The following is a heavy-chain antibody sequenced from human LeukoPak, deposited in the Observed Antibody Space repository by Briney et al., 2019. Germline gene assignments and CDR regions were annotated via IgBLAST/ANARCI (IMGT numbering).Heavy chain of an antibody. J-gene: IGHJ5*02. CDR2: ISSSSSYT. CDR1: GFTSSDYY. D-gene: IGHD3-16*01. CDR3: ARDRGDNWFDP. Sequence: GGSLRLSCAASGFTSSDYYMSWIRQAPGKGLEWVSYISSSSSYTNYADSVKGRFTISRDNAKNSLYLQMNSLRAEDTAVYYCARDRGDNWFDPWGQGTLVTVSS. V-gene: IGHV3-11*06.